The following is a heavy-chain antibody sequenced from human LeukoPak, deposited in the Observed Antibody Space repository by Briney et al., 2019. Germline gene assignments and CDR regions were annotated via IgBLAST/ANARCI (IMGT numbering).Heavy chain of an antibody. J-gene: IGHJ4*02. D-gene: IGHD5-18*01. CDR2: IKQDGSEK. CDR3: ARAWTGYSYGDY. V-gene: IGHV3-7*03. CDR1: GFTFSSYS. Sequence: GGSLRLSCAASGFTFSSYSMSWVRQAPGKGLEWVANIKQDGSEKYYVDSVKGRFTISRDNAKNSLYLQMNSLRAEDTAVYYRARAWTGYSYGDYWGQGTLVTVSS.